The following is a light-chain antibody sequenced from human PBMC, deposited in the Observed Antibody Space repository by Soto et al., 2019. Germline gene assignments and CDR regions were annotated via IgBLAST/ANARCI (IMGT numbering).Light chain of an antibody. Sequence: ELVLTQSPGTLSLSPGERATLSCRASQSFSSSYLAWYQQKPGQAPRLLIYGASSRATGIPDRFSGSGSGTDFTLTISRLEPEDFAVYYCQHYGSALFTFGPGTKVDIK. CDR3: QHYGSALFT. CDR1: QSFSSSY. J-gene: IGKJ3*01. V-gene: IGKV3-20*01. CDR2: GAS.